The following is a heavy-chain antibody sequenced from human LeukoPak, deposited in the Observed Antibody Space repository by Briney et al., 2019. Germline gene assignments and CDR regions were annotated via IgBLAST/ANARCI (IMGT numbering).Heavy chain of an antibody. V-gene: IGHV3-21*04. CDR3: AKDRRFITMVRGVIIKLGY. CDR1: GFTLSSYN. J-gene: IGHJ4*02. D-gene: IGHD3-10*01. CDR2: ISYRSSDI. Sequence: GGSLRLSCVGYGFTLSSYNMKWVRQAPGKGLEWVSSISYRSSDIEYADSVKGRFTISRDNSKNSLYLQMNSLRAEDTAVYYCAKDRRFITMVRGVIIKLGYWGQGTLVTVSS.